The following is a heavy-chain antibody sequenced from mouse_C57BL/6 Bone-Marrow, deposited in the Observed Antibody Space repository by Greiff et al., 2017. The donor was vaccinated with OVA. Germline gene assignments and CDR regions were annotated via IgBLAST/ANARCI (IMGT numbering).Heavy chain of an antibody. V-gene: IGHV5-17*01. Sequence: EVQLVESGGGLVKPGGSLKLSCAASGFTFSDYGMHWVRQAPEKGLEWVAYISSGSSTIYYADTVKGRFTISRDNAKNTLFLQMTSLRSEDTAMYYCARHTTVGPFAYWGQGTLVTVSA. J-gene: IGHJ3*01. D-gene: IGHD1-1*01. CDR2: ISSGSSTI. CDR1: GFTFSDYG. CDR3: ARHTTVGPFAY.